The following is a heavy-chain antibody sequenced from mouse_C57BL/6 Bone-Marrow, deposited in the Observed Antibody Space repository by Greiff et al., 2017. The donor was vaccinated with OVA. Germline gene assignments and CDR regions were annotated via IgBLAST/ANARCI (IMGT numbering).Heavy chain of an antibody. CDR3: ARGDYYYGSSLDY. J-gene: IGHJ2*01. CDR2: IYPGDGDT. Sequence: QVQLKQSGPELVKPGASVKISCKASGYAFSSSWMNWVKQRPGKGLEWIGRIYPGDGDTNYNGKFKGKATLTADKSSSTAYMQLSSLTSEDSAVYFCARGDYYYGSSLDYWGQGTTLTVSS. V-gene: IGHV1-82*01. CDR1: GYAFSSSW. D-gene: IGHD1-1*01.